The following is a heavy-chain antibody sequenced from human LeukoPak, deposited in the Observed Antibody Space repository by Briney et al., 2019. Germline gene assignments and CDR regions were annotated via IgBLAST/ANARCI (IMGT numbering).Heavy chain of an antibody. CDR2: IYTSGST. Sequence: SETLSLTCTVSGGSISSYYWSWIRQPPGKGLEWIGYIYTSGSTNYSPSLESRVTISVDTSKNQFSLKLSSVTAADTAVYYCARQDSSGYSPQFDYWGQGTLVTVSS. J-gene: IGHJ4*02. CDR1: GGSISSYY. V-gene: IGHV4-4*09. D-gene: IGHD3-22*01. CDR3: ARQDSSGYSPQFDY.